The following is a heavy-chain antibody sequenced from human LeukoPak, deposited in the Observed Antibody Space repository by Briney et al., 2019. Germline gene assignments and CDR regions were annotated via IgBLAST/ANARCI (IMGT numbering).Heavy chain of an antibody. CDR3: AKEMATIRSGFAFDI. Sequence: PGGSLRLSCAASGFTFDDYAMHWVRQAPGKGLEWVSLISWDGGSTYYADFVKGRFTISRDNSKNSLYLQMNSLRAEDTALYYCAKEMATIRSGFAFDIWGQGTMVTVSS. CDR2: ISWDGGST. D-gene: IGHD5-24*01. V-gene: IGHV3-43D*04. J-gene: IGHJ3*02. CDR1: GFTFDDYA.